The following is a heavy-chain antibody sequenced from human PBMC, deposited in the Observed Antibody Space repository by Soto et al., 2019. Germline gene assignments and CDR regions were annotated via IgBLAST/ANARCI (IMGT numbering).Heavy chain of an antibody. V-gene: IGHV3-30-3*01. Sequence: PGGSLRLSCVASGFTFSNDAMHWVRQAPGKGLEWVAIISFDGSDKFYADSVKGRFTISRDNSKNTLYLQMNSLRVEDPAVYYCARWDGEWLHNYYGMDVWGQGTTVAVSS. CDR3: ARWDGEWLHNYYGMDV. D-gene: IGHD3-3*01. CDR2: ISFDGSDK. CDR1: GFTFSNDA. J-gene: IGHJ6*02.